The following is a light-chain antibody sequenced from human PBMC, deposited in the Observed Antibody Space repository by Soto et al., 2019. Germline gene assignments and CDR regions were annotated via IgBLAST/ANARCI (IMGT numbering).Light chain of an antibody. Sequence: QTVVTQEPSLTVSPGGTVTLTCGSSTGAVTSGHYPYWIQQKPDQAPRTLIFDSSNRHSWTPARFSGSLLGGKAALTLSGALPEDEADYYCLVSYSGARVFGGGTKVTVL. CDR3: LVSYSGARV. CDR2: DSS. CDR1: TGAVTSGHY. J-gene: IGLJ2*01. V-gene: IGLV7-46*01.